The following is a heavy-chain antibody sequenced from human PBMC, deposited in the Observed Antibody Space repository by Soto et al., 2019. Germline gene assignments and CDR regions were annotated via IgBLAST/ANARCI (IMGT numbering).Heavy chain of an antibody. CDR1: GFTFSDHY. J-gene: IGHJ4*02. CDR3: ASDPFYYASGY. Sequence: QVHLVESGGGLVKPGGSLRLSCAASGFTFSDHYMTWIRQAPGKGLDWVAKISGSGTTIFYADSVEGRFTVSRDNAKNFVYLQMDSLRVEDTAVYYCASDPFYYASGYWGQGTLVTVSS. V-gene: IGHV3-11*01. D-gene: IGHD3-10*01. CDR2: ISGSGTTI.